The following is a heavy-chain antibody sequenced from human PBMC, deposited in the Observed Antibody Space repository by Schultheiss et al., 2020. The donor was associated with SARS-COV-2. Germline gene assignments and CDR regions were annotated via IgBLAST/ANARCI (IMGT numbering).Heavy chain of an antibody. D-gene: IGHD7-27*01. J-gene: IGHJ5*02. CDR3: AKGGLGIGHP. CDR2: ISGSGGST. Sequence: GGSLRLSCAASGFTVSSNYMSWVRQAPGKGLEWVSAISGSGGSTYYADSVKGRFTISRDNSKNTLYLQMNSLRAEDTAVYYCAKGGLGIGHPWGQGTLVTVSS. V-gene: IGHV3-23*01. CDR1: GFTVSSNY.